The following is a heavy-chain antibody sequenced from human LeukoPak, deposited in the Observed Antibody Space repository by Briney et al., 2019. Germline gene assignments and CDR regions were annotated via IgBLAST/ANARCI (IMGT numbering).Heavy chain of an antibody. V-gene: IGHV3-21*01. CDR1: GFTFSSYS. D-gene: IGHD3-22*01. CDR3: ARGPQKNGHSSGYPGYFDY. CDR2: ISISSSYI. Sequence: GGSLRLSCAASGFTFSSYSINWVRQAPGKGLEWVSSISISSSYIYYADSVKGRFTISRDNAKNSLYLQMNSLRAEDTAVYYCARGPQKNGHSSGYPGYFDYWGQGTLVTVSS. J-gene: IGHJ4*02.